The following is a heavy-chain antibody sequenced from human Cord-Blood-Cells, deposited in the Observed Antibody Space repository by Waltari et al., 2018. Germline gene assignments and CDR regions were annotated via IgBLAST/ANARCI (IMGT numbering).Heavy chain of an antibody. V-gene: IGHV4-30-2*01. CDR3: ARGVTIFGVVMNYGMDV. D-gene: IGHD3-3*01. CDR1: GGSISSGGYS. Sequence: QLQLQESGSGLVKPSQTLSLTCAVSGGSISSGGYSWSWIRQPPGKGLEWIGYIYHSGSTYYNPSLKRRVTISVDRSKNQFSLKLSSVTAADTAVYYCARGVTIFGVVMNYGMDVWGQGTTVTVSS. CDR2: IYHSGST. J-gene: IGHJ6*02.